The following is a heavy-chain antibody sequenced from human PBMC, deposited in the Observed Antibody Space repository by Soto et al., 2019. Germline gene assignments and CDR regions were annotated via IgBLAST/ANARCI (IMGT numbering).Heavy chain of an antibody. CDR1: GFTFSSYG. CDR2: IWYDGSNK. J-gene: IGHJ6*02. V-gene: IGHV3-33*01. D-gene: IGHD3-10*01. CDR3: ATEDPGTYYYYGMDV. Sequence: GGSLRLSCAASGFTFSSYGMHWVRQAPGKGLEWVAVIWYDGSNKYHADSVKGRFTISRDNSKNTLYLQMNSLRAEDTAVYYCATEDPGTYYYYGMDVWGQGTTVTVSS.